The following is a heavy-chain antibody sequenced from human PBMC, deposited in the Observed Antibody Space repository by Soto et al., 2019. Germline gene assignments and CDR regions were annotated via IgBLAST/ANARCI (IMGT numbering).Heavy chain of an antibody. D-gene: IGHD3-16*01. Sequence: QVQLQQWGAGLLKPLETLSLTCAVYGGSFSGYYWSWIRQPPGKGLEWIGEINHSGSTNYNPSLKSRVTISVDTSKNQFSLKLSSVTAADTAVYYCARGFGTVMRYWGQGTLVTVSS. CDR2: INHSGST. CDR3: ARGFGTVMRY. CDR1: GGSFSGYY. V-gene: IGHV4-34*01. J-gene: IGHJ4*02.